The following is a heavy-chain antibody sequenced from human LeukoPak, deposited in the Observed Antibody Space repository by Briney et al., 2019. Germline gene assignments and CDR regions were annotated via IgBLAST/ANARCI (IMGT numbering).Heavy chain of an antibody. D-gene: IGHD2-21*01. CDR2: IYYSGST. CDR1: GGSISSGGYY. Sequence: SETLSLTCTVSGGSISSGGYYWSWIRQHPGQGLEWIGYIYYSGSTYYNPSLKSRVTISVDTSKNQFSLKLSSVTAADTAVYYCARSIPAGAFDIWGQGTMVTVSS. CDR3: ARSIPAGAFDI. V-gene: IGHV4-31*03. J-gene: IGHJ3*02.